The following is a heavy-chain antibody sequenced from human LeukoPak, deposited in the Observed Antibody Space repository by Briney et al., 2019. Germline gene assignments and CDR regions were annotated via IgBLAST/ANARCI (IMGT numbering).Heavy chain of an antibody. V-gene: IGHV1-2*02. CDR2: INPKSGGT. D-gene: IGHD6-13*01. Sequence: ASVKVSCKASGYTFTGYYMHWVRQAPGQGLEWMGWINPKSGGTIYAQKFQGRVTMTRDTSISTAYMELSRLRSDGTAVYYCARGPPYSSPPGRLDYWGQGTLVTVSS. J-gene: IGHJ4*02. CDR3: ARGPPYSSPPGRLDY. CDR1: GYTFTGYY.